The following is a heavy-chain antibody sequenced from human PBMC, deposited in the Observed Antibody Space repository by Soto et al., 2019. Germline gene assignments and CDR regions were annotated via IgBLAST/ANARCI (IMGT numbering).Heavy chain of an antibody. CDR1: GFTLRDSA. D-gene: IGHD6-6*01. J-gene: IGHJ6*02. CDR2: ILASGDV. CDR3: GRDTSSRVADV. Sequence: EEELVESGGVLVQPGRSLRLSCATSGFTLRDSAMHWVRQVPGGGLEWVSGILASGDVGYVDSVRGRFTMSRDVAKSSLHLQMNSLKPVDTALYYCGRDTSSRVADVWDQGDTVTVSS. V-gene: IGHV3-9*01.